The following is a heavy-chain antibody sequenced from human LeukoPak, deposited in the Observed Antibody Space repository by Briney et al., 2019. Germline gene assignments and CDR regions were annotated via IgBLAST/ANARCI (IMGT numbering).Heavy chain of an antibody. Sequence: PGGSLRLSCAASGFTFSSDAMSWVRQAPGKGLEWVSAISGSGGSTYYADSVKGRFTISRDNSKNTLYLQMNSLRAEDTAVYYCAKGGSMVRGDNWFDPWGQGTLVTVSS. D-gene: IGHD3-10*01. CDR2: ISGSGGST. CDR3: AKGGSMVRGDNWFDP. V-gene: IGHV3-23*01. CDR1: GFTFSSDA. J-gene: IGHJ5*02.